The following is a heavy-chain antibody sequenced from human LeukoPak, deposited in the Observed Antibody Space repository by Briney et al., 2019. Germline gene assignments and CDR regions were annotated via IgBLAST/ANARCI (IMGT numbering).Heavy chain of an antibody. CDR3: VRGHYDGNSPRANWFDP. V-gene: IGHV3-74*01. J-gene: IGHJ5*01. Sequence: GGSLRLSCAASGFTFSSYWMHWVRQVPGKGLVWVPRVDSDGSDIIYADSVKGRFTISRDNAKNTLYLQMNSLRAEDTAVYYCVRGHYDGNSPRANWFDPWGQGTLVTVSS. D-gene: IGHD4-23*01. CDR2: VDSDGSDI. CDR1: GFTFSSYW.